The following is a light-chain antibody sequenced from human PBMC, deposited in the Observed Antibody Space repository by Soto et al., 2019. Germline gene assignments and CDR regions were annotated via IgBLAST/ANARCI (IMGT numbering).Light chain of an antibody. V-gene: IGKV1-5*03. Sequence: DILMTQSPSTLSASVGDRVTITCRASQTLNGWLAWYQQKAGEPPKLLIYATSSLETGVPSRFGGSGSGTEFTLTITSLQPEDLATYYCQQYFKYPWTFGQGTKVDIK. J-gene: IGKJ1*01. CDR3: QQYFKYPWT. CDR1: QTLNGW. CDR2: ATS.